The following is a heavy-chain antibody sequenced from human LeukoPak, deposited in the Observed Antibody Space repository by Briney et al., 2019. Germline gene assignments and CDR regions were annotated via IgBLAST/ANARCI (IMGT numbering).Heavy chain of an antibody. CDR3: ARETDSSGYPYFDY. CDR2: INPNSGGT. J-gene: IGHJ4*02. D-gene: IGHD3-22*01. Sequence: ASVKVSCKASGYTFTGYYMHWVRQAPGQGLEWMGWINPNSGGTNYAQKFQGRVTMTRDTSISTAYMELSRLRSDDTAVYYCARETDSSGYPYFDYWGQGTLVTVSS. CDR1: GYTFTGYY. V-gene: IGHV1-2*02.